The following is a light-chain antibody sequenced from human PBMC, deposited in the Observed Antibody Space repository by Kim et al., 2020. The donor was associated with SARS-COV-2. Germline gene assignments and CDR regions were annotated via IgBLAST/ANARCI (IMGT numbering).Light chain of an antibody. J-gene: IGKJ2*01. V-gene: IGKV3-20*01. Sequence: SPGERATLSCRASQSVSNSYLAWYQQKPGQAPWLLIYGASSRATGIPDRFSGSGSGTDFTLTISRLEPEDFAVYYCQQYGSSPPYTFGQGTKLEI. CDR3: QQYGSSPPYT. CDR1: QSVSNSY. CDR2: GAS.